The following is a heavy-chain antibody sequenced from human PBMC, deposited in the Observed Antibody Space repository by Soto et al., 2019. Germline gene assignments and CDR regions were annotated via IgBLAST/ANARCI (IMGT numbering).Heavy chain of an antibody. J-gene: IGHJ6*02. CDR1: GGSISSSNW. CDR2: IYHSGST. V-gene: IGHV4-4*02. Sequence: QVQLQESGPGLVKPSGTLSLTCAVSGGSISSSNWWSWVRQPPGKGLEWIGEIYHSGSTNYNPSLKSRVTISVNKSKKQFSLKLSSVTAADTAVYYCASVRGGYYYAMDVWGQGTTVTVSS. CDR3: ASVRGGYYYAMDV. D-gene: IGHD3-10*02.